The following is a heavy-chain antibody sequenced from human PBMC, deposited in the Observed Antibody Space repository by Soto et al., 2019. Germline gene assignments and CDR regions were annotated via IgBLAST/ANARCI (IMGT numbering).Heavy chain of an antibody. CDR3: AKTGYCSGGSCHYIDY. CDR2: IGGSGGGT. J-gene: IGHJ4*01. V-gene: IGHV3-23*01. D-gene: IGHD2-15*01. Sequence: EVQLLESGGGLVQPGGSLRLSCAASGFTFSRSGMNWVRQAPGMGLEWVSGIGGSGGGTYYADFVKGRFSIFRDVSKDMLYLQMNSLRVEDTAVYYCAKTGYCSGGSCHYIDYWGHGTLVTVSS. CDR1: GFTFSRSG.